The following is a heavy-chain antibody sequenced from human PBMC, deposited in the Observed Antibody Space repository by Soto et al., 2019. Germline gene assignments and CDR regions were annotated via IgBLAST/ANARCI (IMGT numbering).Heavy chain of an antibody. CDR3: ARTGVYCTNGVCSYNWFDP. CDR2: IIPILGIA. Sequence: SVKVSCKASGGTFSSYTISWVRQAPGQGLEWMGRIIPILGIANYAQKFQGRVTITADESTSTAYMELSSLRSEDTAVYYCARTGVYCTNGVCSYNWFDPWGQGTLVTVSS. J-gene: IGHJ5*02. D-gene: IGHD2-8*01. V-gene: IGHV1-69*02. CDR1: GGTFSSYT.